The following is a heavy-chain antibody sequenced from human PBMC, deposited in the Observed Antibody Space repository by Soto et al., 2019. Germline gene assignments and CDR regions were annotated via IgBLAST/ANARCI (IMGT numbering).Heavy chain of an antibody. Sequence: SETLSLTCTVSGGSISSGDYFWSWIRQPPGKGLEWIGYIYYSGSTYYNPSLKSRVTISVDTSKNQFSLKLSSVTAADTAVYYCARSQTTVTSYDYLGQGTLVPVSS. CDR2: IYYSGST. J-gene: IGHJ4*02. V-gene: IGHV4-30-4*01. CDR3: ARSQTTVTSYDY. D-gene: IGHD4-17*01. CDR1: GGSISSGDYF.